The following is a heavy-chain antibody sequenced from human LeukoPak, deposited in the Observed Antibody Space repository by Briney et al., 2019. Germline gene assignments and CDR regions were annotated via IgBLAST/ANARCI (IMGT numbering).Heavy chain of an antibody. CDR2: SRNRAKSYTT. Sequence: GGSLRLSCAASGFTFSSYGMHWVRQAPGKGLEWVGRSRNRAKSYTTDYAASVKGRFTISRDDSKSTLYLQMNSLETEDTAVYYCSRDATGDHWGQGTLVSVSS. CDR3: SRDATGDH. CDR1: GFTFSSYG. V-gene: IGHV3-72*01. J-gene: IGHJ4*02.